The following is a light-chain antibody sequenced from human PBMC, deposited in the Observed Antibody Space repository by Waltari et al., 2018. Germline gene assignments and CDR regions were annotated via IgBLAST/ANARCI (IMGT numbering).Light chain of an antibody. J-gene: IGKJ4*01. Sequence: EIEMTQSPATLSLSPGEGATLSCRASQSVSSSLAWYQQKPGQAPRLLIYDASNRATGIPARFSGSGSGTDFTLTISSLEPEDFAVYFCQQRSDWPTFGGGTKVEIK. CDR3: QQRSDWPT. V-gene: IGKV3-11*01. CDR2: DAS. CDR1: QSVSSS.